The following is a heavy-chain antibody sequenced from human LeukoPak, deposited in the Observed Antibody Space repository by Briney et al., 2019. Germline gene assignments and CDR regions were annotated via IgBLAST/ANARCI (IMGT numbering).Heavy chain of an antibody. CDR3: ARGFAGTTNWFDP. CDR1: GGTFSSYA. V-gene: IGHV1-69*04. CDR2: IITILGIA. Sequence: SVTVSFKASGGTFSSYAISWVRQAPGQGLEWMGRIITILGIANYAQKFQGRATISADKSTSTAYMKLSSLRSEDAAVYYFARGFAGTTNWFDPSGQGKLVSASS. D-gene: IGHD1-1*01. J-gene: IGHJ5*02.